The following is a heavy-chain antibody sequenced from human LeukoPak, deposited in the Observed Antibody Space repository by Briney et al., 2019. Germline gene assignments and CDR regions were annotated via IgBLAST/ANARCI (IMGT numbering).Heavy chain of an antibody. J-gene: IGHJ4*02. D-gene: IGHD3-9*01. CDR2: IKQDGSEK. Sequence: GGSLRLSCAASGVAFSSYWISWVRQAPGKGLEWVANIKQDGSEKYYVDSVKGRFTISRDNAKNSLYLQMNSLRAEDTAVYYCRVLRYFDWIYFDYWGQGTLVAVSS. V-gene: IGHV3-7*01. CDR1: GVAFSSYW. CDR3: RVLRYFDWIYFDY.